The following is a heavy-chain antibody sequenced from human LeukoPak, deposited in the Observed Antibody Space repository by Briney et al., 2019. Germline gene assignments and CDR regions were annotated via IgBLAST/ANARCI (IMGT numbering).Heavy chain of an antibody. V-gene: IGHV1-69*06. CDR3: ASATLRCSGGSCYEMDV. D-gene: IGHD2-15*01. CDR1: GGTFTSYT. J-gene: IGHJ6*04. CDR2: IIPLFGTP. Sequence: GSSVKVSCKASGGTFTSYTISWVRQAPGQGLEWRGGIIPLFGTPDYAQKSQDRLTITADKSTSTAYMELSSLRSEDTAVYYCASATLRCSGGSCYEMDVWGKGTTVTVSS.